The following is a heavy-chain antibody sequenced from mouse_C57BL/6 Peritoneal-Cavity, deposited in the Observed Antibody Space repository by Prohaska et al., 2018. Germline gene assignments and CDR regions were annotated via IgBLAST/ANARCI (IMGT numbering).Heavy chain of an antibody. J-gene: IGHJ3*01. CDR3: ARQGANWDWFAY. CDR2: INPDSSTI. Sequence: EVKLLQSGGGLVQPGGSLKLSCAASGIDFSRYWMSWVRRAPGKGLEWIGEINPDSSTINYAPSLKDKVIRSRDNAKNTLYLQMSKVRSEDTALYYCARQGANWDWFAYWGQGTLVTVSA. CDR1: GIDFSRYW. V-gene: IGHV4-1*01. D-gene: IGHD4-1*01.